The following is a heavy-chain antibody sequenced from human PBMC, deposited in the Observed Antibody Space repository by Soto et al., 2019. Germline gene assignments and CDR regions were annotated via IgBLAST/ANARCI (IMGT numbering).Heavy chain of an antibody. CDR2: IYWDDDK. V-gene: IGHV2-5*02. CDR1: GFSLSTSGVG. J-gene: IGHJ4*02. Sequence: QITLKESGPTRVKPTQTLTLTCTFSGFSLSTSGVGVGWIRQPPGKALERLALIYWDDDKRYSPSLKSRLTITQDTSKNQVVLTLTNTDPVDTATYYCAHRAGLQGNWNGGYFDFWGQGALVTVSS. D-gene: IGHD1-1*01. CDR3: AHRAGLQGNWNGGYFDF.